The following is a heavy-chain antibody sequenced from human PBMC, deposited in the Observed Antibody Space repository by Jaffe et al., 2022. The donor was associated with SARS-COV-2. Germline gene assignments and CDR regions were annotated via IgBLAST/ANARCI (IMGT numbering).Heavy chain of an antibody. V-gene: IGHV4-39*01. D-gene: IGHD5-18*01. CDR2: IYYSGST. Sequence: QLQLQESGPGLVKPSETLSLTCTVSGGSISSSSYYWGWIRQPPGKGLEWIGSIYYSGSTYYNPSLKSRVTISVDTSKNQFSLKLSSVTAADTAVYYCATMTRGYTRGPGFDYWGQGTLVTVSS. CDR3: ATMTRGYTRGPGFDY. J-gene: IGHJ4*02. CDR1: GGSISSSSYY.